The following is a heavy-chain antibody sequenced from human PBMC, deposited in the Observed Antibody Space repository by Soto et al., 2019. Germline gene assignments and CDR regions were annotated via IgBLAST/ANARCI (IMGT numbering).Heavy chain of an antibody. CDR1: GGSISSYY. CDR3: ARDLGKGYSSSWYAKNYYYYGMDV. V-gene: IGHV4-4*07. J-gene: IGHJ6*02. Sequence: LSLTCTVSGGSISSYYWGWIRQPAGKGLEWIGRIYTSGSTNYNPSLKSRVTMSADTSKNQFSLKLSSVTAADTAVYYCARDLGKGYSSSWYAKNYYYYGMDVWGQGTTVTVSS. CDR2: IYTSGST. D-gene: IGHD6-13*01.